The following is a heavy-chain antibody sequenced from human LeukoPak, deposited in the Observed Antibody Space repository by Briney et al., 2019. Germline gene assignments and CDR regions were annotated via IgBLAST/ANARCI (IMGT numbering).Heavy chain of an antibody. CDR1: GGSISSGGYS. Sequence: SETLSLTCAVSGGSISSGGYSWSWIRQPPGKGLEWIGYIYHSGSTYYNPSLKSRVTISVDRSKNQFSLKLSSVTAADTAVYYCARDTIAAGLDAFDIWGRGTMVTVSS. V-gene: IGHV4-30-2*01. D-gene: IGHD6-13*01. J-gene: IGHJ3*02. CDR2: IYHSGST. CDR3: ARDTIAAGLDAFDI.